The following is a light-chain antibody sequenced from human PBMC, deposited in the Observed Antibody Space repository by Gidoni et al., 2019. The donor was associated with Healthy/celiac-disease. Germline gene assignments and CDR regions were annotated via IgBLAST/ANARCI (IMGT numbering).Light chain of an antibody. CDR2: KAS. Sequence: DIQLTQPPSTLSASVGDRVTITCRASQSISSWLAWYQQKPGKAPKLLIYKASSLESGVPSRLSGSGSGTEFTLTISSLQPDDFATYYCQQYNSYTWTFGQGTKVEIK. J-gene: IGKJ1*01. CDR1: QSISSW. CDR3: QQYNSYTWT. V-gene: IGKV1-5*03.